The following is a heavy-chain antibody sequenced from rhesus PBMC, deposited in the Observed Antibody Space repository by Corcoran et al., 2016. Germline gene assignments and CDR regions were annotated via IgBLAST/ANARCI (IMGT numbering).Heavy chain of an antibody. J-gene: IGHJ4*01. V-gene: IGHV1-198*02. Sequence: QVQLVHSGAEVKKPGSSVKVSCKASGFTFGSYAISWVRQAPGQGLEWRGVIIPLVGITNYAEKFQGRVTITADTSTSTAYMELSSLRSEDTAVYYCARGGRTPGYTPRSLDYWGQGVLVTVSS. D-gene: IGHD3S6*01. CDR2: IIPLVGIT. CDR3: ARGGRTPGYTPRSLDY. CDR1: GFTFGSYA.